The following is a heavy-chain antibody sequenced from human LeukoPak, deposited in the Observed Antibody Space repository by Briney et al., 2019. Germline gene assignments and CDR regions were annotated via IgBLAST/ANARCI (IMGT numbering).Heavy chain of an antibody. CDR1: VYTFTDYY. CDR3: ARSERRLDISHYYYPMDV. Sequence: ASVRVSCKASVYTFTDYYIHLVRQAPGQALEWMGWINPNSGDTKYPQNFQDRVTMTRDTSTTTAYMDLTRLKSEDTAVYYCARSERRLDISHYYYPMDVWGQGTTVTVSS. J-gene: IGHJ6*02. V-gene: IGHV1-2*02. D-gene: IGHD1-1*01. CDR2: INPNSGDT.